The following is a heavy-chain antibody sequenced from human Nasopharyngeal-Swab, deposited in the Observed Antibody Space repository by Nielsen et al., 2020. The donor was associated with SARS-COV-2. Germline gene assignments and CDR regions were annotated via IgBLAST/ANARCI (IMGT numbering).Heavy chain of an antibody. CDR1: GFTFSSYS. D-gene: IGHD2-21*01. CDR3: ARDIPLHYYGMDV. V-gene: IGHV3-21*01. J-gene: IGHJ6*02. CDR2: ISSSSSYI. Sequence: GESLKISCAASGFTFSSYSMNWVRQAPGKGLEWVSSISSSSSYIYYADPVKGRFTISRDNAKNSLYLQMNSLRAEDTAVYYCARDIPLHYYGMDVWGQGTTVTVSS.